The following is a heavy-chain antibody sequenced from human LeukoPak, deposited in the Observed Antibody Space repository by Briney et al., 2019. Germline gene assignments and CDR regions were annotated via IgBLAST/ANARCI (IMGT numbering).Heavy chain of an antibody. CDR2: IYPNSGDT. CDR1: GYMFTGYY. V-gene: IGHV1-2*02. J-gene: IGHJ6*03. D-gene: IGHD4-17*01. Sequence: ASVKVSCKASGYMFTGYYMHWVRQAPGQGLEWLGWIYPNSGDTNYAQKFQGRVTMTRDTSISTAYMELSRLSSDDTAVYYCARDFNYGDSSNYYTDVWGKGTTVTVSS. CDR3: ARDFNYGDSSNYYTDV.